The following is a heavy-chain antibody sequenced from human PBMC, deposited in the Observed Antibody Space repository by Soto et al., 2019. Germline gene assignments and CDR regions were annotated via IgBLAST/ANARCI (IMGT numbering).Heavy chain of an antibody. Sequence: QLHLVQSGAVVKKPGASVTVSCSASGYPVTAYYMHWVRQAPGRGLEWMGGINPATGAAKYTQTFQGRVTMTRDTSTSTVFMELSGLTSADTAVFYCARGGGVGVAGSAAFDMLGQGTLVTVSS. J-gene: IGHJ3*02. CDR3: ARGGGVGVAGSAAFDM. D-gene: IGHD3-3*01. V-gene: IGHV1-2*02. CDR2: INPATGAA. CDR1: GYPVTAYY.